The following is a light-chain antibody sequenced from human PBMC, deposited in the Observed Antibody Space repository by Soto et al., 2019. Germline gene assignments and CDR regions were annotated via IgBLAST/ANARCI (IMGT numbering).Light chain of an antibody. J-gene: IGLJ3*02. CDR3: CSYTTSSALV. CDR2: EVS. V-gene: IGLV2-14*01. Sequence: QSALTQPASVSGSPRQSITISCTGTSRDVGGHNYVSWYQHHPGKAPKLIIFEVSNRPSGVSSRFSGSKSGNTASLSISGLQTEDEADYYCCSYTTSSALVFGGGTKLTVL. CDR1: SRDVGGHNY.